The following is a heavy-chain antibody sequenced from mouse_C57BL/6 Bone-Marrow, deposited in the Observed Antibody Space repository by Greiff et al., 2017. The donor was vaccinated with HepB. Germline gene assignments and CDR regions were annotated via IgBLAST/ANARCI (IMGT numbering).Heavy chain of an antibody. D-gene: IGHD1-1*01. CDR3: ARRDYYYGSGYFDV. Sequence: EVQGVESGGGLVQPGGSLKLSCAASGFTFSDYYMYWVRQTPEKRLEWVAYISNGGGSTYYPDTVKGRFTISRDNAKNTLYLQMSRLKSEDTARYYCARRDYYYGSGYFDVWGTGTTLTVSS. V-gene: IGHV5-12*01. CDR1: GFTFSDYY. CDR2: ISNGGGST. J-gene: IGHJ1*03.